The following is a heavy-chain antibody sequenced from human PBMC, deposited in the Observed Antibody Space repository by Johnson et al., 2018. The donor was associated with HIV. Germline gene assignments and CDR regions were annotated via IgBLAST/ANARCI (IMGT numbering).Heavy chain of an antibody. J-gene: IGHJ3*02. D-gene: IGHD3-22*01. Sequence: VQVVESGGGLVQPGGSLRLSCAASGFTFSSYALHWVRQAPGKGLEWVAVIWYDGSNKYYADSVKGRFTISRDNSKNTLYLQMNSLRAEDTAVYYCAKDLHSGYSAFDIWGQGTMVTVSS. CDR2: IWYDGSNK. V-gene: IGHV3-30*04. CDR3: AKDLHSGYSAFDI. CDR1: GFTFSSYA.